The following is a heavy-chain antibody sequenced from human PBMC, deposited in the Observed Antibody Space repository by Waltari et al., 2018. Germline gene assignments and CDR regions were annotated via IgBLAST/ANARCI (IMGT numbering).Heavy chain of an antibody. Sequence: QLQLQESGPGLVKHSETLSLTCTVSGGSISSSSYYWGWLRQPTGKGLEWIGSIYYSGSTYYNPSLKSRVTISVDTSKNQFSLKLSSVTAADTAVYYCARRVLPNYGDYFDYWGQGTLVTVSS. V-gene: IGHV4-39*01. CDR2: IYYSGST. CDR1: GGSISSSSYY. CDR3: ARRVLPNYGDYFDY. J-gene: IGHJ4*02. D-gene: IGHD3-16*01.